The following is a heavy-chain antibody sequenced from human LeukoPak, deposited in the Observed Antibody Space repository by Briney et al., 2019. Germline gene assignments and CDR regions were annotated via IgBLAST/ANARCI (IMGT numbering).Heavy chain of an antibody. CDR2: IRYDGSNK. Sequence: GGSLRLSWAASGFTFRSYGMHWVRQAPGKGLRGVAFIRYDGSNKYYADSVKGRFTISRDNSKNTLYLQMNSLRAEDTAVYYCAKDFYCSSTSCYTPEYFQHWGQGTLVTVSS. CDR3: AKDFYCSSTSCYTPEYFQH. V-gene: IGHV3-30*02. D-gene: IGHD2-2*02. CDR1: GFTFRSYG. J-gene: IGHJ1*01.